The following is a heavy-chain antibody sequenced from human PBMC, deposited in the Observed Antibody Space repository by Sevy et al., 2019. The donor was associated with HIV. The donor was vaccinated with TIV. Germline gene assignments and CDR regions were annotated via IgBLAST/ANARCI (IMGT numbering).Heavy chain of an antibody. CDR2: ISSSSSYI. CDR3: ARLEYSRSWKPTPLDY. D-gene: IGHD6-6*01. V-gene: IGHV3-21*01. CDR1: GFTFSSYS. Sequence: GGSLRLSCAASGFTFSSYSMNWVRQAPGKGLEWVSSISSSSSYIYYADSVKGRFTISRDNAKNSLYLQMNSLRAEDTAVYYCARLEYSRSWKPTPLDYWGQGTLVTVSS. J-gene: IGHJ4*02.